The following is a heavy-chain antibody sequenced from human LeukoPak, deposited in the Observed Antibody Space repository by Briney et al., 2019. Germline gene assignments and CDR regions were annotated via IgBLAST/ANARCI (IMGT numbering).Heavy chain of an antibody. CDR3: ARSRLLNDYGDYGHY. CDR1: GYTFTSYG. Sequence: GASVKVSCKASGYTFTSYGIIWVRQAPGQGLEWMGWISAYNGNTNYAQKLQGRVTMTTDTSTSTAYMELRSLRSDDTAVYYCARSRLLNDYGDYGHYWGQGTLVTVSS. V-gene: IGHV1-18*01. J-gene: IGHJ4*02. D-gene: IGHD4-17*01. CDR2: ISAYNGNT.